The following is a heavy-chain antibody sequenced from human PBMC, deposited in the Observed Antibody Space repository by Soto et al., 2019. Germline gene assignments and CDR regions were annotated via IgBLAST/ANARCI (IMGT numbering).Heavy chain of an antibody. J-gene: IGHJ6*02. CDR2: MNPNSGNT. V-gene: IGHV1-8*01. Sequence: GASVKVSCKASGYTFTSYDINWVRQATGQGLEWMGWMNPNSGNTGYAQKFQGRVTMTRNTSISTAYMELSSLRSEDTAVYYCARGRRGFGETAAPYYYYYYGMDVWGQGTTVTVSS. D-gene: IGHD3-10*01. CDR3: ARGRRGFGETAAPYYYYYYGMDV. CDR1: GYTFTSYD.